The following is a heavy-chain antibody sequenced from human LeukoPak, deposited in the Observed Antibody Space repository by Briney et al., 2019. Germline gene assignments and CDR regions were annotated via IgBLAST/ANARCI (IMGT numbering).Heavy chain of an antibody. CDR2: IYYSGST. V-gene: IGHV4-59*12. CDR1: GGSISSYY. Sequence: SETLSLTCTVSGGSISSYYWSWIRQPPGKGLEWIGYIYYSGSTNYNPSLKSRVTISVDTSKNQFSLKLSSVTAADTAVYYCARGSRYDILTGYSYPPYYYYYGMDVWGQGTTVTVSS. D-gene: IGHD3-9*01. CDR3: ARGSRYDILTGYSYPPYYYYYGMDV. J-gene: IGHJ6*02.